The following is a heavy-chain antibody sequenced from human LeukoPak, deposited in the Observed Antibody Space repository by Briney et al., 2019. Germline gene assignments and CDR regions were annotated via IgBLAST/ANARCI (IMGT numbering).Heavy chain of an antibody. V-gene: IGHV4-39*01. Sequence: SETLSLTCTVSGGSISSSSYYWGWIRQPPGKGLEWIGSIYYSGSTYYNPSLKSRVTISVDTSKNQFSLKLSSVTAADTAVYYCARLGLLWFGDFTDYWGQGTLVTVSS. CDR2: IYYSGST. D-gene: IGHD3-10*01. J-gene: IGHJ4*02. CDR1: GGSISSSSYY. CDR3: ARLGLLWFGDFTDY.